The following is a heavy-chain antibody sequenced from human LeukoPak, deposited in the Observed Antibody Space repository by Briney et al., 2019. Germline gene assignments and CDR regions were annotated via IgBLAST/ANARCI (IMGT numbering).Heavy chain of an antibody. CDR1: GFTFSSYS. CDR3: ARVIRQTRTDAFEI. CDR2: ISSSSSYI. V-gene: IGHV3-21*01. J-gene: IGHJ3*02. Sequence: GGSLRLSCAASGFTFSSYSMNWVRQAPGKGLVWVSSISSSSSYIYYADSVKGRFTISRDNAKNSLYLQMNSMRAEDTAVYYCARVIRQTRTDAFEIWGQGIMVTVSP.